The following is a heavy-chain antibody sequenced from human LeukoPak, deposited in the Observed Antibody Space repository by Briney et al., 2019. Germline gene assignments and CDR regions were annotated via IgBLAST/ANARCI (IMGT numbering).Heavy chain of an antibody. J-gene: IGHJ5*02. D-gene: IGHD1-7*01. CDR3: VLEGNWNYIARLGITGFDP. Sequence: ASVKVSCKASGGTFSSYAISWVRQAPGQGLEWMGRIIPIFGTANYAQKFQGRVTITTDESTSTAYMELSSLRSEDTAVYYCVLEGNWNYIARLGITGFDPWGQGTLVSVSS. CDR1: GGTFSSYA. CDR2: IIPIFGTA. V-gene: IGHV1-69*05.